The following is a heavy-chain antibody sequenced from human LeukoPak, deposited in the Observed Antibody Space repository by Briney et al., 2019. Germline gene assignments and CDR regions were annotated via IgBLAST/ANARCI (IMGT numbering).Heavy chain of an antibody. J-gene: IGHJ3*02. D-gene: IGHD6-13*01. Sequence: PGGSLRLACAASGFTFSSYWMSWVRQAPGKGLEWVANIKKDGSEKYYVDSVKGRFTISRDNAKNSLYLQMNSLRAEDTAVYYCARVWSSSWVDAFDIWGQGTMVTVSS. V-gene: IGHV3-7*04. CDR2: IKKDGSEK. CDR1: GFTFSSYW. CDR3: ARVWSSSWVDAFDI.